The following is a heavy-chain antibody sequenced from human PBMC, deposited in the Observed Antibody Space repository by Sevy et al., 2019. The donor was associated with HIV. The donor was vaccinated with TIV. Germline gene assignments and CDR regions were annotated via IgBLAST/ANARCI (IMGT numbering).Heavy chain of an antibody. J-gene: IGHJ5*02. D-gene: IGHD4-17*01. CDR1: GGSISSGDYY. V-gene: IGHV4-30-4*01. CDR3: ARGGYGDYGWFDP. Sequence: SETLSLTCTVSGGSISSGDYYWSWIRQPPGKGVEWIGYIYYSGSTYYNPSLKSRVTISVDTSKNQFSLKLSSVTAADTAVYYCARGGYGDYGWFDPWGQGTLVTVSS. CDR2: IYYSGST.